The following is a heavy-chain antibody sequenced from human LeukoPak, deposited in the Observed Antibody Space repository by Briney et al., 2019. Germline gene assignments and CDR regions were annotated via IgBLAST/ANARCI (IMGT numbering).Heavy chain of an antibody. Sequence: PGGSLRLSCAASGFTFSSYAMHWVRQAPGKGLEYVSAISSNGGSTYYANSVKGRFTISRDNSKSTLYLQMGSLRAEDMAVYYCARRRAYYFDYWGQGTLVTVSS. CDR3: ARRRAYYFDY. CDR2: ISSNGGST. CDR1: GFTFSSYA. J-gene: IGHJ4*02. V-gene: IGHV3-64*01.